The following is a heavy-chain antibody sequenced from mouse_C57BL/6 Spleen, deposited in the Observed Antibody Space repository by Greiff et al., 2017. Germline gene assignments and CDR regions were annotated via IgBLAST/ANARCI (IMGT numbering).Heavy chain of an antibody. CDR1: GYAFSSSW. Sequence: VQLQQSGPELVKPGASVKISCKASGYAFSSSWMNWVKQRPGKGLEWIGRIYPGEGDTNYNGKFKGKATLTADKSSSTAYMQLSSLTSEDSAVYFCARRDPYYAMDYWGQGTSVTVSS. CDR2: IYPGEGDT. CDR3: ARRDPYYAMDY. D-gene: IGHD3-3*01. J-gene: IGHJ4*01. V-gene: IGHV1-82*01.